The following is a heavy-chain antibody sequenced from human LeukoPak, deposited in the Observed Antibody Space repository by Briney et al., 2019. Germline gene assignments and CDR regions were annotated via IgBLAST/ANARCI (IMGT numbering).Heavy chain of an antibody. J-gene: IGHJ2*01. V-gene: IGHV4-61*01. CDR3: ARDPYL. CDR2: IYYSGST. CDR1: GGSISSGTYH. Sequence: PSETLSLTCTVSGGSISSGTYHWGWIRQPPGKGLEWIGYIYYSGSTNYNPSLKSRVTISVDTSKNQFSLKLSSVTAADTAVYYCARDPYLWGRGTLVTVSS.